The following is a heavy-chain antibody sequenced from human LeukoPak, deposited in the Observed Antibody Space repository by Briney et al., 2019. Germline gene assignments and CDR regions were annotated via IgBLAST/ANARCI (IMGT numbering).Heavy chain of an antibody. Sequence: PGGSLRLSCAASGFTFSSYAMSWVRQAPGKGLEWVAVISYDGSNKYYADSVKGRFTISRDNSKNTLYLQMNSLRAEDTAVYYCARDGYDSSGFDYWGQGTLVTVSS. J-gene: IGHJ4*02. CDR3: ARDGYDSSGFDY. CDR2: ISYDGSNK. V-gene: IGHV3-30*04. CDR1: GFTFSSYA. D-gene: IGHD3-22*01.